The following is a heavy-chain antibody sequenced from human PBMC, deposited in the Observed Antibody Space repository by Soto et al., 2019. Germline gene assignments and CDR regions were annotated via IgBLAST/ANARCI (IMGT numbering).Heavy chain of an antibody. Sequence: SGPTLVNPTEALTLTCTVSGFSLSNARMGVSWIRQPPGKALEWLAHIFSNDEKSYSTSLKSRLTVSKDTSKSQVVLTMTNMDPVETATYYCERIFVNRSNWTLSNWFDPWGQGTLVTGSS. CDR3: ERIFVNRSNWTLSNWFDP. CDR2: IFSNDEK. V-gene: IGHV2-26*01. CDR1: GFSLSNARMG. J-gene: IGHJ5*02. D-gene: IGHD1-1*01.